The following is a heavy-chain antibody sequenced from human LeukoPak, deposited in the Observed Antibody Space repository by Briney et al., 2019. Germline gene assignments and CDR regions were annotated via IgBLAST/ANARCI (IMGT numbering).Heavy chain of an antibody. V-gene: IGHV4-30-4*01. Sequence: SQTLSLTCTVSGGSIRSGDYYWSWIRQPPGKGLEWIGYIYYSGSTYYNPSLKSRVTISVDTSKNQFSLKLSSVTAADTAVYYCAQYCSSTSCYGDAFDIWGQGTMVTVSS. J-gene: IGHJ3*02. D-gene: IGHD2-2*01. CDR2: IYYSGST. CDR3: AQYCSSTSCYGDAFDI. CDR1: GGSIRSGDYY.